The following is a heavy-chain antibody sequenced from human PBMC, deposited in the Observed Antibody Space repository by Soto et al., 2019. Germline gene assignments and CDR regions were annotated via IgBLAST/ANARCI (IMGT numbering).Heavy chain of an antibody. CDR3: ARGHLITIFGVVIFDP. D-gene: IGHD3-3*01. V-gene: IGHV1-2*04. J-gene: IGHJ5*02. CDR1: GYTFTGYY. CDR2: INPNSGGT. Sequence: ASVKVSCKASGYTFTGYYMHWVRQAPGQGLEWMGWINPNSGGTNYAQKFQGWVTMTRDTSISTAYMELSRLRSDDTAVYYCARGHLITIFGVVIFDPWGQGTVVTVSS.